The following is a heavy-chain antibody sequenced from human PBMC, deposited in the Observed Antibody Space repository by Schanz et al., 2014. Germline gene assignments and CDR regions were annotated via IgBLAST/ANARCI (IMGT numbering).Heavy chain of an antibody. CDR1: GFTFSSNS. D-gene: IGHD3-10*01. V-gene: IGHV3-48*01. CDR2: IGSSSSRI. J-gene: IGHJ3*02. Sequence: EVQLVESGGGLVQPGGSLRLSCAASGFTFSSNSMNWVRQAPGKGLEWISYIGSSSSRIDHADSVKGRFTISRDNSKNTLYLQMNSLRAEDTAVYYCAKGRFGELSAFDIWGRGTMVTVSS. CDR3: AKGRFGELSAFDI.